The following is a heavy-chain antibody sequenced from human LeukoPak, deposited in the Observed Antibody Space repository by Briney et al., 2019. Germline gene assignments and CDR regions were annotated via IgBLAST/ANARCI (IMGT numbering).Heavy chain of an antibody. CDR3: ARDQFVVVVAAHYYYGMDV. CDR2: IYYSGST. D-gene: IGHD2-15*01. J-gene: IGHJ6*02. CDR1: GGSFSGYY. V-gene: IGHV4-39*01. Sequence: SETLSLTCAVYGGSFSGYYWGWIRQPPGKGLEWIGSIYYSGSTYYNPSLKSRVTISVDTSKNQFSLKLSSVTAADTAVYYCARDQFVVVVAAHYYYGMDVWGQGTTVTVSS.